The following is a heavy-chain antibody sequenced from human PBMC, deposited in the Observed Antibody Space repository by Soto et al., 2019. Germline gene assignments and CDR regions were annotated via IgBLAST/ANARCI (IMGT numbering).Heavy chain of an antibody. Sequence: SETLSLTCTVSGGSISSYYWSWIRQPPGKGLEWIGYIYYSGSTNYNPSLKSRVTISVGTSKNQFSLKLSSVTAADTAVYYCAREVVLRFLEWPFPDVWGQGTTVTVSS. D-gene: IGHD3-3*01. CDR1: GGSISSYY. V-gene: IGHV4-59*01. J-gene: IGHJ6*02. CDR3: AREVVLRFLEWPFPDV. CDR2: IYYSGST.